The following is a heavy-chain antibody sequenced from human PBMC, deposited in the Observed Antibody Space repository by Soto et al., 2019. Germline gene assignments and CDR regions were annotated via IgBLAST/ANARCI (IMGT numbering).Heavy chain of an antibody. V-gene: IGHV3-23*01. J-gene: IGHJ4*02. D-gene: IGHD3-3*01. CDR3: AKETPLPTIFGVVTEPPHY. CDR1: GFTFSSYA. Sequence: PGGSLRLSCAASGFTFSSYAMSWVRQAPGKGLEWVSAISGSGGSTYYADSVKGRFTISRDNSKTTLYLQMNSLRAEDTAVYYCAKETPLPTIFGVVTEPPHYWGQGTLVTVSS. CDR2: ISGSGGST.